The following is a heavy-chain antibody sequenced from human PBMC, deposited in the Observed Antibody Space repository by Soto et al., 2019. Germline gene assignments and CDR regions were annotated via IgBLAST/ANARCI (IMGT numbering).Heavy chain of an antibody. V-gene: IGHV3-23*01. J-gene: IGHJ4*02. Sequence: EVQLLESGGGLVQPGGSLRRSCAASGFTFSSYAMSWIRQAPGKGLEWVSIMSGSGGSTYYADSVKGRFTISRDNSKHTLYLQMNSLRADDTALYYCASRSSGWYFDYWGQGTLVSVSS. D-gene: IGHD6-19*01. CDR3: ASRSSGWYFDY. CDR2: MSGSGGST. CDR1: GFTFSSYA.